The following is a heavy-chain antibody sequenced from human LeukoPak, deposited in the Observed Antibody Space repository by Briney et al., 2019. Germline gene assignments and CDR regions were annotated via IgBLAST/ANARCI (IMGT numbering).Heavy chain of an antibody. CDR3: ATDYYDSSGYSNDY. CDR1: GFTFSSYG. CDR2: IRYDGSNK. D-gene: IGHD3-22*01. Sequence: GGSLRLSCAASGFTFSSYGMHWVRQAPGKGLEWVAFIRYDGSNKYYADSVKGRFTISRDNSKNTLYLQMNSLRAEDTAVYYCATDYYDSSGYSNDYWGQGTLVTVSS. V-gene: IGHV3-30*02. J-gene: IGHJ4*02.